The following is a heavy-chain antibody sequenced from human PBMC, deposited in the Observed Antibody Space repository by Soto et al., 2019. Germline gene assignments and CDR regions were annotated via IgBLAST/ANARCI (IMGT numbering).Heavy chain of an antibody. CDR1: GFSLSTSGVG. CDR2: IYWDDDK. D-gene: IGHD4-17*01. J-gene: IGHJ4*02. CDR3: ARETRRFFDY. V-gene: IGHV2-5*02. Sequence: QITLKESGPTLVKPTQTLTLTCTFSGFSLSTSGVGVGWIRQPPGKALEWLALIYWDDDKRYSPSLKSRLTFTKDTSKNQVVLTVTNVDPVDTATYYCARETRRFFDYWGQGTLVTVSS.